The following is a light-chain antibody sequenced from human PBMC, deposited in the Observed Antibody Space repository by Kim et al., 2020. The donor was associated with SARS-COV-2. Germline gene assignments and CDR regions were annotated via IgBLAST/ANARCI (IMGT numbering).Light chain of an antibody. CDR1: NIGSKS. CDR2: YDS. CDR3: QVWERSSGYV. J-gene: IGLJ1*01. V-gene: IGLV3-21*01. Sequence: SYELTQPPSVSVAPGKTARITCGGNNIGSKSVHWYQQKPGQAPVLVIYYDSDRPSGIPERFSGSNSGNTATLTISRVEAGDEADYYCQVWERSSGYVFGT.